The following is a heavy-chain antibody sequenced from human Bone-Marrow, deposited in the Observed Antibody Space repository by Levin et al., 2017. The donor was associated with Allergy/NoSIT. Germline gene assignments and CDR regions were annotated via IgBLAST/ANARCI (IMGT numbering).Heavy chain of an antibody. CDR3: ARDGVLWFGDPDSYNWFDP. V-gene: IGHV4-61*02. CDR1: GGSISSGSYY. D-gene: IGHD3-10*01. Sequence: PSETLSLTCTVSGGSISSGSYYWSWIRQPTGKGLEWIGRIFTSGRTNYNPSLKSRVTISVDTAKNQFSLKLTSVTAADTAVYYCARDGVLWFGDPDSYNWFDPWGLGTLVTVSP. CDR2: IFTSGRT. J-gene: IGHJ5*02.